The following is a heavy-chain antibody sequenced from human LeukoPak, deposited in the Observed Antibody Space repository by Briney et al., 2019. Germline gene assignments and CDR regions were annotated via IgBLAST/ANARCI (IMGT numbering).Heavy chain of an antibody. J-gene: IGHJ3*02. CDR2: TSAYTGNT. Sequence: ASVKVSCKASGYTFTYYGISWVRQAPGQGLEWMGWTSAYTGNTNYAQKLQGRVTMTTVTSTTTAYMELRSLISDDTAVYYCARIYFGSGSFAFDIWGQGTMVTVSS. CDR1: GYTFTYYG. CDR3: ARIYFGSGSFAFDI. V-gene: IGHV1-18*01. D-gene: IGHD3-10*01.